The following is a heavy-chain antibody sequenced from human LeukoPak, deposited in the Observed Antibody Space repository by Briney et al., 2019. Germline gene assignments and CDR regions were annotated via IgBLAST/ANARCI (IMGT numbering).Heavy chain of an antibody. V-gene: IGHV3-23*01. J-gene: IGHJ5*02. Sequence: GGSLRLSCAASGFTFSSYAMSWVRQAPGKGLGWVSAISGSGGSTYYADSVKGRFTTSRDNSKNTLYLQMNSLRVEDTAVYYCAKDNPIEQVPGLGPGSWGQGTLVTVSS. CDR2: ISGSGGST. D-gene: IGHD2-2*01. CDR1: GFTFSSYA. CDR3: AKDNPIEQVPGLGPGS.